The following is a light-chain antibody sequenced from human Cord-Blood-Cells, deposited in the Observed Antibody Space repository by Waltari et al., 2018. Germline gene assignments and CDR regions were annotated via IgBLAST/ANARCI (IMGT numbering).Light chain of an antibody. CDR3: QQSYSTPPT. Sequence: DIQMTQSQSSLSASVGDRVTITCRASQSIRSYLDWYQQKPGKAPKLLIYAASSLQSGVPSRFSGSGSGTDFTLTISSLQPEDFATYYCQQSYSTPPTFGQGTKVEIK. V-gene: IGKV1-39*01. CDR2: AAS. CDR1: QSIRSY. J-gene: IGKJ1*01.